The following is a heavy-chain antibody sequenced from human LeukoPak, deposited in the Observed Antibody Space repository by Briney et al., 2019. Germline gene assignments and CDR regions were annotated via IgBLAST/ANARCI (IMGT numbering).Heavy chain of an antibody. Sequence: GGSLRLSCAASGLTVSGNYMSWVRQAPGKGLEWVSVIYSGGSTYYADSVKGRFTISRDKSKNTVYLQMSSLRGEDTAVYYCARVIRDGYNPDYWGQGTLVTVSS. J-gene: IGHJ4*02. CDR3: ARVIRDGYNPDY. CDR2: IYSGGST. V-gene: IGHV3-66*01. CDR1: GLTVSGNY. D-gene: IGHD5-24*01.